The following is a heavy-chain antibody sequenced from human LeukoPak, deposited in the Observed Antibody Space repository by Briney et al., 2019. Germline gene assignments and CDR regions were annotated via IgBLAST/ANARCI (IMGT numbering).Heavy chain of an antibody. J-gene: IGHJ4*02. D-gene: IGHD4-17*01. V-gene: IGHV3-30*18. CDR2: ISYDGSNK. CDR3: AKSESYGEYFDY. CDR1: GGSFSGYY. Sequence: LSLTCAVYGGSFSGYYWSWIRQPPGKGLEWVAVISYDGSNKYYADSVKGRFTISRDNSKNTLYLQMNGLRAEDTAVYYCAKSESYGEYFDYWGQGSLVGVSS.